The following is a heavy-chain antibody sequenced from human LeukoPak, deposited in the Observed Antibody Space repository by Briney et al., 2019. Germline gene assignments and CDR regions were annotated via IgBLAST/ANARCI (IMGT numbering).Heavy chain of an antibody. V-gene: IGHV4-59*08. Sequence: SETLSLTCTVSGGSISSYYWGWIRQPPGKGLEWIGSIYYSGSIYYNPSLKSRVTISVGTSKNQFSLKLSSVTAADTAVYYCARRSSGWYGMDVWGQGTTVTVSS. CDR3: ARRSSGWYGMDV. D-gene: IGHD6-19*01. CDR2: IYYSGSI. J-gene: IGHJ6*02. CDR1: GGSISSYY.